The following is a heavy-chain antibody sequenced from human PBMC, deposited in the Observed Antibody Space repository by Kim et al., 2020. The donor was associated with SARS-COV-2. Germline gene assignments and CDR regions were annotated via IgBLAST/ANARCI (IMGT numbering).Heavy chain of an antibody. Sequence: GGSLRLSCAASGFTVSSNYMSWVRQAPGKGLEWVSVIYSGGSTYYSDSVKGRFTISRDNSKNTLYLQLNSLRAEDTAVYYCSRTQNYDFWSGYYKIDGGYFCNWGQGTLVTVSS. CDR1: GFTVSSNY. J-gene: IGHJ4*02. CDR3: SRTQNYDFWSGYYKIDGGYFCN. CDR2: IYSGGST. D-gene: IGHD3-3*01. V-gene: IGHV3-53*01.